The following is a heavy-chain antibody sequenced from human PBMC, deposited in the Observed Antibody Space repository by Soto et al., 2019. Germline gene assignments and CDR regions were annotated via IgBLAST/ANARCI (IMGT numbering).Heavy chain of an antibody. V-gene: IGHV1-18*01. CDR3: ARGRYGDY. D-gene: IGHD1-1*01. CDR2: MSDHNGNT. CDR1: GYTFTSYG. Sequence: QVHLVQSGAEVKKPGASVKVSCKGSGYTFTSYGITWVRQAAGQGLEWMGWMSDHNGNTDYAQKLQGRVTVTRDTSTSTAYMELRSLRSDDTAVYYCARGRYGDYWGQGALVTVSS. J-gene: IGHJ4*02.